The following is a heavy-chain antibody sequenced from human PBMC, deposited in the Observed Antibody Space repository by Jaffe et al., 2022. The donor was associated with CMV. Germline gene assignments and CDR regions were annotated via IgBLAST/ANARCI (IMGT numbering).Heavy chain of an antibody. CDR2: ISSNGGST. V-gene: IGHV3-64D*06. D-gene: IGHD3-10*01. CDR1: GFTFSSYA. J-gene: IGHJ5*02. CDR3: VKELARILWFGELLYPTGFDP. Sequence: EVQLVESGGGLVQPGGSLRLSCSASGFTFSSYAMHWVRQAPGKGLEYVSAISSNGGSTYYADSVKGRFTISRDNSKNTLYLQMSSLRAEDTAVYYCVKELARILWFGELLYPTGFDPWGQGTLVTVSS.